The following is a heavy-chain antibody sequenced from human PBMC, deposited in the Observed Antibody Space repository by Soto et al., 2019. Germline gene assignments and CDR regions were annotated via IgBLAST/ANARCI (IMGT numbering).Heavy chain of an antibody. CDR1: GFAFSRYW. CDR2: IKSDGSSI. V-gene: IGHV3-74*01. D-gene: IGHD6-19*01. CDR3: ARDSPPVAPHPYSNYGMDV. J-gene: IGHJ6*02. Sequence: EVQLVESGGGLVQPGGSLRLSCAASGFAFSRYWMHWVRQAPGKGLVWVARIKSDGSSINYADSVRGRFTISRDNANNTLYLQMNNLGAADTAVYFCARDSPPVAPHPYSNYGMDVWGQGTTVTVS.